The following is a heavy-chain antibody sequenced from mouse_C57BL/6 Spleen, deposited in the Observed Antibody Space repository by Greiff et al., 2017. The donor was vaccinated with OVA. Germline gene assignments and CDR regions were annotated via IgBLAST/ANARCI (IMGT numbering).Heavy chain of an antibody. V-gene: IGHV6-3*01. CDR2: IRLKSDNYAT. CDR1: GFTFSNYW. J-gene: IGHJ4*01. Sequence: EVQLQESGGGLVQPGGSMKLSCVASGFTFSNYWMNWVRQSPEKGLEWVAQIRLKSDNYATHYAESVKGRFTISRDDSKSSVYLQMNNLRAEDTGIYYCTGPLTTVVATDAMDYWGQGTSVTVSS. D-gene: IGHD1-1*01. CDR3: TGPLTTVVATDAMDY.